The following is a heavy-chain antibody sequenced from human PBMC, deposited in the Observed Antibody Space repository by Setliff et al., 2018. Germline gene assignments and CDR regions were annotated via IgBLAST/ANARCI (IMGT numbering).Heavy chain of an antibody. D-gene: IGHD3-3*01. CDR2: INHSGST. CDR1: GGSFSGYH. J-gene: IGHJ5*02. V-gene: IGHV4-34*01. CDR3: ARNNAHLEWLFAWFDP. Sequence: SETLSLTCAVYGGSFSGYHWSWIRQPPGKGLEWIGEINHSGSTNYNPSLKSRVTISVDTSKNQFSLKLSSVTAADTAVYYCARNNAHLEWLFAWFDPWGQGTLVTVSS.